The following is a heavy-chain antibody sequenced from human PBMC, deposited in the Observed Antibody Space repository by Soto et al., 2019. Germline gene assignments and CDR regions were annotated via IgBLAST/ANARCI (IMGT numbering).Heavy chain of an antibody. CDR2: INPNSGGT. CDR1: GYTFTGYY. V-gene: IGHV1-2*04. D-gene: IGHD6-6*01. J-gene: IGHJ6*03. CDR3: ARVRQLVGYFYYYMDV. Sequence: ASVKVSCKASGYTFTGYYMHWVRQAPGQGLEWMGWINPNSGGTNYAQKFQGWVTMTRDTSISTAYTELSGLRSDDTAVYYCARVRQLVGYFYYYMDVWGKGTTVTVSS.